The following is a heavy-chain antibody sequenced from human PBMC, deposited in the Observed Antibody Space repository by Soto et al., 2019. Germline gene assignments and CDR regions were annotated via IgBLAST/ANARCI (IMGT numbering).Heavy chain of an antibody. D-gene: IGHD2-2*01. CDR1: GFTFSTYA. V-gene: IGHV3-23*01. CDR3: AKDRYCSNTSCYYGDFDY. J-gene: IGHJ4*02. Sequence: EVQLLESGGGLVQPGGSLRLSCGASGFTFSTYAMSWVRQAPGKGLEWVSSISGSGGGTDYADSVKGRFTVSRDNSKNTLYLQMNSLRAEDTAVYYCAKDRYCSNTSCYYGDFDYWGQGTLVTVSS. CDR2: ISGSGGGT.